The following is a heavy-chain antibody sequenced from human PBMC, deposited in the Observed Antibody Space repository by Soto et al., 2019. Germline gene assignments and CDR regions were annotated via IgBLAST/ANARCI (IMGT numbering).Heavy chain of an antibody. D-gene: IGHD3-22*01. J-gene: IGHJ6*02. V-gene: IGHV4-4*02. CDR3: ARAELVSGSYYYGMDV. CDR1: GGSISSSNW. CDR2: IYHSGST. Sequence: SETLSLTCAVSGGSISSSNWWSWVRQPPGKGLEWIGEIYHSGSTNYNPSLKSRVTISVDKSKNQFSLKLSSVTAADMAVYYCARAELVSGSYYYGMDVWGQGXTVTVYS.